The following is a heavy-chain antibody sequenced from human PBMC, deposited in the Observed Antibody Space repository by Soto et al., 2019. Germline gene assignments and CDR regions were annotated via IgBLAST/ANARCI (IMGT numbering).Heavy chain of an antibody. CDR2: IWYDGSNK. Sequence: QVQLVESGGGVVQPGRSLRLSCAASGFTFSSYGMHWVRQAPGKGLEWVAVIWYDGSNKYYADSVKGRFTISRDNSKNTXXLXMXXLRAEDTAVYYCARDRYCSGGSCYPDNYYYYGMDVWGQGTTVTVSS. J-gene: IGHJ6*02. D-gene: IGHD2-15*01. CDR3: ARDRYCSGGSCYPDNYYYYGMDV. CDR1: GFTFSSYG. V-gene: IGHV3-33*01.